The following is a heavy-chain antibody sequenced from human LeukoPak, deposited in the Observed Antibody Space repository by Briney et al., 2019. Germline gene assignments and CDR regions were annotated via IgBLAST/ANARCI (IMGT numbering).Heavy chain of an antibody. V-gene: IGHV3-23*01. Sequence: PGESLRLSCATSGFTFTNHAMNWVRQAPGKGLEWVSGIVCIGADTFYADSVKGRFTISRDNSKNTLFLQMNSLRAEDTAVYYCAKVREVDDTYGYYPRDFDYWGQGTLVSVSP. CDR1: GFTFTNHA. CDR3: AKVREVDDTYGYYPRDFDY. D-gene: IGHD3-22*01. J-gene: IGHJ4*02. CDR2: IVCIGADT.